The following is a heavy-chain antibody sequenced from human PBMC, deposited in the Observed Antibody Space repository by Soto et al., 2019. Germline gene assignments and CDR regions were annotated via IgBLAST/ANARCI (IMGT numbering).Heavy chain of an antibody. J-gene: IGHJ6*02. CDR3: AREGGSGNYRYYAMDV. CDR2: IIPIFGTA. Sequence: QVQLVQSGAEVKKPGSSVKVSFKASGGTFSSYAISWVRQAPGQGLEWMGGIIPIFGTANYAQKFQGRVTITAYESTSTAYMELSSLRSEDTAVYYCAREGGSGNYRYYAMDVWGQGTPVTVSS. CDR1: GGTFSSYA. V-gene: IGHV1-69*12. D-gene: IGHD3-10*01.